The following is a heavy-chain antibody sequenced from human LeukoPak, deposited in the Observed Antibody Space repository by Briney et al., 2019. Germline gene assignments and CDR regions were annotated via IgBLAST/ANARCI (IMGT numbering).Heavy chain of an antibody. CDR2: IYTSGST. D-gene: IGHD3-10*01. CDR1: GGSISSGSYY. CDR3: ARDGGCYYDH. J-gene: IGHJ5*02. Sequence: SQTLSLTCTVSGGSISSGSYYWSWIRQPAGKGLEWIGRIYTSGSTNYNPSLKSRVTISVDTSKNQFSLKLSSVTAADTAVYYCARDGGCYYDHWGQGTLVTVSS. V-gene: IGHV4-61*02.